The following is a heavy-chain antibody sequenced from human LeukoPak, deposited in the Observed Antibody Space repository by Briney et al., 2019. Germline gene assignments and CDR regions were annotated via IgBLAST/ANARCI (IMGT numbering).Heavy chain of an antibody. CDR3: ARAKGGGSYRD. D-gene: IGHD1-26*01. CDR1: GLTASSNY. Sequence: GGSLRLSCAASGLTASSNYMSWVRKAPGKGLEWVSVIYSGGSTYYADPVKGRFTISRDNSKNTLYLQMNSLRAEDTAVYYCARAKGGGSYRDWGQGTLVTVSS. CDR2: IYSGGST. V-gene: IGHV3-66*01. J-gene: IGHJ4*02.